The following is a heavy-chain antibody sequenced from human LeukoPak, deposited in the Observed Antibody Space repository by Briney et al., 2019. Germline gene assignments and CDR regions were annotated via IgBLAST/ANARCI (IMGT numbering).Heavy chain of an antibody. CDR2: ISGSGGST. Sequence: GGSLRLSCAASGFTFSSYAMSWVRQAPGKGLEWVSAISGSGGSTYYADSVKGRFTISRDNSKNTLYLQMNSLRAEDTAVYYCATRGGRRGYSGYGDYWGQGTLVTVSS. D-gene: IGHD5-12*01. CDR3: ATRGGRRGYSGYGDY. V-gene: IGHV3-23*01. CDR1: GFTFSSYA. J-gene: IGHJ4*02.